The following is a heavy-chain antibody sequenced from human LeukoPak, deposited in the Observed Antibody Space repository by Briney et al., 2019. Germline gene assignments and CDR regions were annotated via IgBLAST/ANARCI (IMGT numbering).Heavy chain of an antibody. J-gene: IGHJ3*02. CDR1: DVXISSTVC. CDR3: ARGGGSAPYALDI. D-gene: IGHD3-16*01. V-gene: IGHV4-4*02. CDR2: LYHGGST. Sequence: SGTLSLTCAVSDVXISSTVCWTWVRQPPGEGLEWIAELYHGGSTNYNPSLKSRGTISVDKSRNQFSLTLTSVTAADSAAYFCARGGGSAPYALDIWGQGTMVTVSS.